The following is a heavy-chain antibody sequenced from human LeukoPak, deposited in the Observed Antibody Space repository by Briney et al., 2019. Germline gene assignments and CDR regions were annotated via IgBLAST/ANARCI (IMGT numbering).Heavy chain of an antibody. Sequence: ASVKVSCKASGYTFTNYYIHWVRQAPGQGLEWMRFINPTGGSTSYAQMFQGRVTMTRDMSTSTVYMELSSLRSEDTAVYYCARNEKSGLDYWGQGALVTVSS. CDR1: GYTFTNYY. J-gene: IGHJ4*02. V-gene: IGHV1-46*01. D-gene: IGHD1-1*01. CDR2: INPTGGST. CDR3: ARNEKSGLDY.